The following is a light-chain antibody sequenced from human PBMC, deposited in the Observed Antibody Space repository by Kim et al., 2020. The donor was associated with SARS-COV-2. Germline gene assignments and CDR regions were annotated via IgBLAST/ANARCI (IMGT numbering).Light chain of an antibody. CDR1: SVGVET. CDR3: QVWDGGSDLAI. Sequence: PGNTATITCGGYSVGVETVCCDQNRPRAAPVLVVYDDNDRPSGIPERFSGSNSGNPATLTIRSVEAGDEADYYCQVWDGGSDLAIFGGGTQLTVL. V-gene: IGLV3-21*03. J-gene: IGLJ2*01. CDR2: DDN.